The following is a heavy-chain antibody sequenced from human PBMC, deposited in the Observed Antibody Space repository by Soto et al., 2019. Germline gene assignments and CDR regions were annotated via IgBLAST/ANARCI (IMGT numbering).Heavy chain of an antibody. CDR1: GYSFTSYW. J-gene: IGHJ6*02. CDR2: IYPADSDT. Sequence: GESLKIACKGSGYSFTSYWIAWVRQMPGKGLEWMEIIYPADSDTRYSPSLQGQVTISAQKSIRTAYLQWSSLKASHIDMYYCGRQVAIVGSTYYYGMDVWGQGPTVTVSS. V-gene: IGHV5-51*01. CDR3: GRQVAIVGSTYYYGMDV. D-gene: IGHD1-26*01.